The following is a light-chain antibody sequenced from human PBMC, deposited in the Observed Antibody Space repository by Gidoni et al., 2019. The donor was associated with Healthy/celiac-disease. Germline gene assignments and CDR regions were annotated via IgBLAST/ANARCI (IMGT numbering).Light chain of an antibody. CDR3: QSYDSSVV. CDR2: GNS. CDR1: SSNTGAGYD. J-gene: IGLJ2*01. V-gene: IGLV1-40*01. Sequence: QSVLTQPPSVSGAPGQRVTISCPGTSSNTGAGYDVHWYQQLPGTAPKLLIYGNSTRPSGVPDRFSGSKSGTSASLAITGLQAEDEAEYYCQSYDSSVVFGGGTKLTVL.